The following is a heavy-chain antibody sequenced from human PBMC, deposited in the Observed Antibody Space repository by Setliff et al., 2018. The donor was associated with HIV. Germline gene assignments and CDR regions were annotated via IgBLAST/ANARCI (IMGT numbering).Heavy chain of an antibody. V-gene: IGHV3-49*04. D-gene: IGHD6-19*01. CDR2: IRSIANGGTT. Sequence: GGSLRLSCTTDGFTFGNYALSWVRQAPGTGLEWVGFIRSIANGGTTEYAASVKCRFIISREYSKSISYLQMDSLRTEDTAVYYCIWSGSSGLYYFDHWGQGTLVTVSS. CDR1: GFTFGNYA. CDR3: IWSGSSGLYYFDH. J-gene: IGHJ4*02.